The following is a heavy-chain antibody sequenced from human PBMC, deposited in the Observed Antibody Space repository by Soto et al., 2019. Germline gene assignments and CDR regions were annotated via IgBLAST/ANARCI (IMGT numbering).Heavy chain of an antibody. Sequence: QTGGSLRLSCAASGFTFSSYGMNWVRQAPGKGLEWVSYISSSSTIFYADSVKGRFTISRDNAKNSLYLQMNSLRDEDTAVYYCARSAVLITFGGVIVRGGAYFDYWGQGTLVTVSS. D-gene: IGHD3-16*02. V-gene: IGHV3-48*02. CDR2: ISSSSTI. CDR1: GFTFSSYG. J-gene: IGHJ4*02. CDR3: ARSAVLITFGGVIVRGGAYFDY.